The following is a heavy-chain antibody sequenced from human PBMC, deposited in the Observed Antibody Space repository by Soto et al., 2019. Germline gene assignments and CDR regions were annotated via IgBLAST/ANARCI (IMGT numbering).Heavy chain of an antibody. V-gene: IGHV3-74*01. CDR2: INSDGSST. D-gene: IGHD6-6*01. CDR1: GFTFSSYW. J-gene: IGHJ6*03. Sequence: GGSLRLSCAASGFTFSSYWMHWVRQAPGKGLVWVSRINSDGSSTSYADSVRGRFTISRDNAKNTLYLQMNSLRAADTAVYYCARGREQLVPPYYYYYYMDVWGKGTTVTVAS. CDR3: ARGREQLVPPYYYYYYMDV.